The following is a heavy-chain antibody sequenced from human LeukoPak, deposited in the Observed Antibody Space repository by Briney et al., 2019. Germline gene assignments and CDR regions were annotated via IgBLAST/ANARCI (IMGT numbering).Heavy chain of an antibody. CDR3: ARDKGTSYLSSFDY. CDR2: ISGSGSGGST. Sequence: RPGGSLRLSCAASGFTFSSSAMSWVRQAPGKGLEWVSSISGSGSGGSTYYADSVKGRFIISRDNSKNTLYLQMNSLRAADTAVYYCARDKGTSYLSSFDYWGQGTLVTVSS. J-gene: IGHJ4*02. D-gene: IGHD6-6*01. V-gene: IGHV3-23*01. CDR1: GFTFSSSA.